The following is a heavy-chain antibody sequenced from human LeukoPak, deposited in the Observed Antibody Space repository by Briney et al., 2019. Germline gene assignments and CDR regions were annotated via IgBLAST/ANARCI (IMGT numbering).Heavy chain of an antibody. CDR3: ARDGAARLLRFYYYMDV. J-gene: IGHJ6*03. CDR2: ISHDGKNQ. Sequence: GRSLRLSCAASGFTLSDYAMHWVRQAPGKGLERLGVISHDGKNQRYADSVKGRFTISRDNSQDTQFLQMNSLTPEDTAVYYCARDGAARLLRFYYYMDVWGKGTTVTVSS. CDR1: GFTLSDYA. V-gene: IGHV3-30*01. D-gene: IGHD6-6*01.